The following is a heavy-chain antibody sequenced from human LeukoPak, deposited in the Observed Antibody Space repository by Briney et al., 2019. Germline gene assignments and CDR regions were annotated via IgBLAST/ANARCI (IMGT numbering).Heavy chain of an antibody. CDR2: INHSGST. Sequence: SETLSLTCAVYGGSFSGYYWSWIRQPPGKGLEWIGEINHSGSTNYNPSLKSRVTISVDTSKNQFPLKLSSVTAADTAVYYCARSAAVGANPYFDYWGQGTLVTVSS. V-gene: IGHV4-34*01. J-gene: IGHJ4*02. D-gene: IGHD6-13*01. CDR1: GGSFSGYY. CDR3: ARSAAVGANPYFDY.